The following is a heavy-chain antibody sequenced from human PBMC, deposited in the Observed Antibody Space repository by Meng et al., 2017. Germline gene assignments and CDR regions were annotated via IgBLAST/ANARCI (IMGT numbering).Heavy chain of an antibody. CDR1: CGSFSGYY. V-gene: IGHV4-34*01. CDR3: ASSGYSYGYRFDY. J-gene: IGHJ4*02. D-gene: IGHD5-18*01. CDR2: SNHSGST. Sequence: QVKRQLWCAGLLKPSETLSLTCAVYCGSFSGYYWSWIRQPPGKGLEWIGESNHSGSTNYNPSLKSRVTISVDTSKNQFSLKLSSVTAADTAVYYCASSGYSYGYRFDYWGQGTLVTVS.